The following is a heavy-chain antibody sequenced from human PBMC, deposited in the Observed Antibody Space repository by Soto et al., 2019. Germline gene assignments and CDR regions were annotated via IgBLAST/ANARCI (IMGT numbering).Heavy chain of an antibody. Sequence: WSLRLSCAASGFTFSGSAMHWVRQASGKGLEWVGRIRNNPNHYATAYAASVKGRFTVSRDDSKNTAYLQMNSLRTEDTAVYYCTRWVEGTPNPYDYWGQGTQVTVSS. CDR3: TRWVEGTPNPYDY. J-gene: IGHJ4*02. CDR2: IRNNPNHYAT. D-gene: IGHD1-7*01. V-gene: IGHV3-73*01. CDR1: GFTFSGSA.